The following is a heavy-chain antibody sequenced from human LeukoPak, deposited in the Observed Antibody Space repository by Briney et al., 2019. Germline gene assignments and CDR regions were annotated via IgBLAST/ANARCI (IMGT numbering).Heavy chain of an antibody. J-gene: IGHJ4*02. CDR3: ARDQEWELLDY. CDR2: ISSSGNTI. Sequence: GGSLRLSCAASGFTFSSYEMNWVRQAPGKGLEWISYISSSGNTIYYADSVKGRFTISRDNAKNSLYLQMNSLRAEDTAVYYCARDQEWELLDYWGQESLVTVSS. V-gene: IGHV3-48*03. CDR1: GFTFSSYE. D-gene: IGHD1-26*01.